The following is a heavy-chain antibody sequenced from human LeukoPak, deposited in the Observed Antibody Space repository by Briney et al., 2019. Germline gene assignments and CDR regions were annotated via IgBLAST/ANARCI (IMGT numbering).Heavy chain of an antibody. CDR1: GFTFSKSW. J-gene: IGHJ6*02. CDR2: MNEDGSER. CDR3: ATYTHWVAGDV. V-gene: IGHV3-7*01. D-gene: IGHD3-16*01. Sequence: PGGSLRLSCAASGFTFSKSWMSWVRQAPGKGLEWVANMNEDGSERDYVDSVKGRFTISRDNARKSLYLQMSSLRAEDTAVYYCATYTHWVAGDVWGQGTTVTVPS.